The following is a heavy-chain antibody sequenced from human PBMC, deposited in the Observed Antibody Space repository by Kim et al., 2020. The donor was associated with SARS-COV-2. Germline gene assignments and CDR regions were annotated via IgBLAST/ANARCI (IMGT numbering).Heavy chain of an antibody. Sequence: SETLSLTCTVSGGSISSYYWSWIRQPPGKGLEWIGYIYYRGSTNYNPSLKSRVTISVDTSKNQFSLKLSSVTAADTAVYYCARGPDTYYFDYWGQGTLVTVSS. CDR2: IYYRGST. D-gene: IGHD2-2*02. CDR1: GGSISSYY. CDR3: ARGPDTYYFDY. J-gene: IGHJ4*02. V-gene: IGHV4-59*01.